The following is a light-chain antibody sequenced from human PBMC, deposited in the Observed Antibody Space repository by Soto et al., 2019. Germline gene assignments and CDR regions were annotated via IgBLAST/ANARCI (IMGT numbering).Light chain of an antibody. CDR2: AAS. CDR1: QSISSY. J-gene: IGKJ3*01. CDR3: QQSYSTPFT. Sequence: DIQMTQSPSFLSASVGDRVTITCRASQSISSYLNWYQQKPGKAPKLLIYAASSLQSAVPSRFSGSGSGTDFTLTISSLQPEDFATYYCQQSYSTPFTFGPGTKVDIK. V-gene: IGKV1-39*01.